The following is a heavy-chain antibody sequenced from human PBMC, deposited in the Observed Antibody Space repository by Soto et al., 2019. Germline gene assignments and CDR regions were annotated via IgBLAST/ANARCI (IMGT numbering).Heavy chain of an antibody. V-gene: IGHV1-69*12. J-gene: IGHJ1*01. CDR1: GGTFTSYS. D-gene: IGHD6-13*01. CDR2: IIPIFGTA. Sequence: QVQLVQSGAEVKKPGSSVKVSCKASGGTFTSYSISWVRQAPGQGLEWMGGIIPIFGTANYAQKFQGRVTIIADGSTSTAYMELSSLRSEDTAVHYCARGPYSSSWYGFQHWGQGTLVTVSS. CDR3: ARGPYSSSWYGFQH.